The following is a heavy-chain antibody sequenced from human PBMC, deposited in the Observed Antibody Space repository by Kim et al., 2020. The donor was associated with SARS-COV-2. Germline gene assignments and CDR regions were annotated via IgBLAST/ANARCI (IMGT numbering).Heavy chain of an antibody. Sequence: SETLSLTCTVSGGSVSSGSYYWSWIRQPPGKGLEWIGYIYYSGSTNYNPSLKSRVTISVDTSKNQFSLKLSSVTAADTAVYYCARDQQWLDYWGQGTLVT. CDR2: IYYSGST. CDR3: ARDQQWLDY. J-gene: IGHJ4*02. D-gene: IGHD6-19*01. V-gene: IGHV4-61*01. CDR1: GGSVSSGSYY.